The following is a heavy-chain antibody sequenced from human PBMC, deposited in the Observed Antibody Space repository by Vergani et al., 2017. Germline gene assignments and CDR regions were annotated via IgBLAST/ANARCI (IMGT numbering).Heavy chain of an antibody. CDR3: AKLSRYSSGWVDY. D-gene: IGHD6-19*01. CDR2: ISGSGGST. Sequence: EVQLVESGGGLIQPGGSLRLSCAASGFTVSSNYMSWVRQAPGKGLEWVSAISGSGGSTYYADSVKGRFTISRDNSKNTLYLQMNSLRAEDTAVYYCAKLSRYSSGWVDYWGQGTLVTVSS. CDR1: GFTVSSNY. J-gene: IGHJ4*02. V-gene: IGHV3-23*04.